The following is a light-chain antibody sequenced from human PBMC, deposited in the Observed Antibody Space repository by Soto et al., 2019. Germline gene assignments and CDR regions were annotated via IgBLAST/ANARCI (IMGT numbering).Light chain of an antibody. CDR3: QQYGSSPWT. CDR2: GAS. CDR1: QSVSSSY. J-gene: IGKJ1*01. V-gene: IGKV3-20*01. Sequence: EIVLTQSPCTLSLSPGERAPLSCRASQSVSSSYLAWYQQKPGQAPRLLIYGASSRATGIPDRFSGSGSGTDFTLTISSLEPEDFAVYYCQQYGSSPWTVGQGTKVDI.